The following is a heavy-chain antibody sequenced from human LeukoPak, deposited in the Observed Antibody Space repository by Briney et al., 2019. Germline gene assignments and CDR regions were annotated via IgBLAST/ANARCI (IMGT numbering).Heavy chain of an antibody. Sequence: GASVKVSCKASGFTFTNYGISWVRQAPGQGLEWMGWISAFNGNTHYAQKFQGRVTMTTDTSTSTAYMELRSLRSDDTAVYYCARDGYCSAGGCYDDNWFDPWGQGTLVTVSS. J-gene: IGHJ5*02. V-gene: IGHV1-18*01. D-gene: IGHD2-15*01. CDR3: ARDGYCSAGGCYDDNWFDP. CDR1: GFTFTNYG. CDR2: ISAFNGNT.